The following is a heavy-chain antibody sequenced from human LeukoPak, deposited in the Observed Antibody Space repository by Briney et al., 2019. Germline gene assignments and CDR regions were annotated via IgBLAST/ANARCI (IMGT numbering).Heavy chain of an antibody. CDR1: GNSISSGDYY. Sequence: PSQTLSLTCTVSGNSISSGDYYWSWIRQPAGKGLEWIGRIYTSGSTTYNPSLKSRVTISVDTSKNQFSLKLSSVTAADTAVYYCARDAWFGAGRTFAYWGQGTLVTVSS. J-gene: IGHJ4*02. CDR3: ARDAWFGAGRTFAY. CDR2: IYTSGST. V-gene: IGHV4-61*02. D-gene: IGHD3-10*01.